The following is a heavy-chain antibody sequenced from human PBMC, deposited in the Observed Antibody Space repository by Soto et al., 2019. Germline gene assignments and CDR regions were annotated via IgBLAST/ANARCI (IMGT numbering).Heavy chain of an antibody. CDR1: GFTFSSYA. J-gene: IGHJ3*02. CDR3: AKDRRITMIVVPIGGRSGDAFDI. V-gene: IGHV3-23*01. Sequence: GGSLRLSCAASGFTFSSYAMSWVRQAPGKGLEWVSAISGSGGSTYYADSVKGRFTISRDNSKNTLYLQMNSLRAEDMAVYYCAKDRRITMIVVPIGGRSGDAFDIWGQGTMVTVSS. CDR2: ISGSGGST. D-gene: IGHD3-22*01.